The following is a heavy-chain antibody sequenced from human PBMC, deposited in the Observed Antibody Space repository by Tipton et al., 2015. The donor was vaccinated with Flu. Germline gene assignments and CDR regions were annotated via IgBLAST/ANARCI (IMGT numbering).Heavy chain of an antibody. CDR3: ARDPIGGVTDKDAFDI. CDR2: IYYRGST. V-gene: IGHV4-39*07. Sequence: TLSLTCTVSGGSISSSSYYWGWIRQPPGKGLEWIGSIYYRGSTYYNPSPKSRVTISVDTSKNQFSLKLSSVTAADTAVYYCARDPIGGVTDKDAFDIWGQGTMVTVSS. D-gene: IGHD2-21*02. J-gene: IGHJ3*02. CDR1: GGSISSSSYY.